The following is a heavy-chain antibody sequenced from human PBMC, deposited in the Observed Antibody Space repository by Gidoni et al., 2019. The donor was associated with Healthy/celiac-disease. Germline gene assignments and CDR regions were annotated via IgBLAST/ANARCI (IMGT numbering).Heavy chain of an antibody. D-gene: IGHD2-2*01. Sequence: QVQLVQSGAEVKKPGASVKVSCKASGYTFTSYYMHWVRQAPGQGLEWMGIINPSGGSTSYAQKFQGRVTMTRDTSTSTVYMELSSLRSEDTAVYYCARDFEDIVVVPAAMVFDIWGQGTMVTVSS. CDR2: INPSGGST. V-gene: IGHV1-46*01. CDR3: ARDFEDIVVVPAAMVFDI. J-gene: IGHJ3*02. CDR1: GYTFTSYY.